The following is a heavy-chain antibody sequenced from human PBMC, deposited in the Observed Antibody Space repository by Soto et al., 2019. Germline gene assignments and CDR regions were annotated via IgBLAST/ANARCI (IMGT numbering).Heavy chain of an antibody. V-gene: IGHV3-23*01. D-gene: IGHD2-8*01. Sequence: EVQLLESGGGLVQPGGSLRLSCAASGFTFSSYAMSWVRQAPGKGLEWVSAISGSGGSTYYADSVKGRFTISRDNSKNTLYLQMKSLRAEDTAVYYCAKSTDIVLMVYAIGYWGQGTLVTVSS. CDR2: ISGSGGST. CDR3: AKSTDIVLMVYAIGY. J-gene: IGHJ4*02. CDR1: GFTFSSYA.